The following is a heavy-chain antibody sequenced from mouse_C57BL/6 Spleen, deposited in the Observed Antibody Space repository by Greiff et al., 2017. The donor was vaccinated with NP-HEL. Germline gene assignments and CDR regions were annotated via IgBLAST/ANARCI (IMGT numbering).Heavy chain of an antibody. CDR2: IYPGDGDT. CDR3: ARTAQATHYYAMDY. D-gene: IGHD3-2*02. V-gene: IGHV1-80*01. Sequence: VKLMESGAELVKPGASVKISCKASGYAFSSYWMNWVKQRPGKGLEWIGQIYPGDGDTNYNGKFKGKATLTADKSSSTAYMQLSSLTSEDSAVYFCARTAQATHYYAMDYWGQGTSVTVSS. J-gene: IGHJ4*01. CDR1: GYAFSSYW.